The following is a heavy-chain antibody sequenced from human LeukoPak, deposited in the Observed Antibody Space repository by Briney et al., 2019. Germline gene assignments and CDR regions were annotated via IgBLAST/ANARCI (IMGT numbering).Heavy chain of an antibody. D-gene: IGHD3-22*01. J-gene: IGHJ3*02. Sequence: SETLSLTCAVYGGSFSGYYWSWIRQPPGKGLEWIGEINHSGSTNYNPSLKSRVTISVDTSMNQFSLKLSSVTAADTAVYYCARHGPRLRITIIVVVIKGGGGAFDIWGQGTMVTVSS. CDR1: GGSFSGYY. CDR3: ARHGPRLRITIIVVVIKGGGGAFDI. CDR2: INHSGST. V-gene: IGHV4-34*01.